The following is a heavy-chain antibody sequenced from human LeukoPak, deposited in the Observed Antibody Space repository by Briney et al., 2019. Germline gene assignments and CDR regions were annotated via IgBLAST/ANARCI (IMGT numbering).Heavy chain of an antibody. V-gene: IGHV4-39*07. Sequence: SSETLSLTCTVSGGSISSSSYYWGWIRQPPGKGLEWIGSIYYSGSTYYNPSLKSRVTISGDTSKNQFSLKLSSVTAADTAVYYCASLSYGSYYYYMDVWGKGTTVTISS. J-gene: IGHJ6*03. CDR3: ASLSYGSYYYYMDV. D-gene: IGHD5-18*01. CDR2: IYYSGST. CDR1: GGSISSSSYY.